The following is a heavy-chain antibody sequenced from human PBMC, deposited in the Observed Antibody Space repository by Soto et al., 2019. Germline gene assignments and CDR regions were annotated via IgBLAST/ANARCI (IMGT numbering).Heavy chain of an antibody. V-gene: IGHV4-31*03. D-gene: IGHD4-17*01. CDR2: IYYSGST. Sequence: QVQLQESGPGLVKPSQTLSLTCNVSGGSISSGGYYWSWIRQHPGYGLGWIGYIYYSGSTYYNPSLKSRVTMSVYTSKNQFSLKLSSVTAADTAVDYCARVSPFVDYSDAFDIWGKGTKLTVAA. J-gene: IGHJ3*02. CDR3: ARVSPFVDYSDAFDI. CDR1: GGSISSGGYY.